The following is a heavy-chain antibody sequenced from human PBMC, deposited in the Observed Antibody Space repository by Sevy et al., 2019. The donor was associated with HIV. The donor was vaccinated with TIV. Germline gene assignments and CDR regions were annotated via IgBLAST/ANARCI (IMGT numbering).Heavy chain of an antibody. CDR3: ARAFIAAAGIGAFDI. Sequence: GGSLRLSCAASGFTVSSNYMSWVRQAPGKGLEWVSVIYSGGSTYYADSVKGRFTISRDNSKNTLYLQMNSLRAEDTAVYYCARAFIAAAGIGAFDIWGQGTMVTVSS. V-gene: IGHV3-53*01. CDR2: IYSGGST. D-gene: IGHD6-13*01. J-gene: IGHJ3*02. CDR1: GFTVSSNY.